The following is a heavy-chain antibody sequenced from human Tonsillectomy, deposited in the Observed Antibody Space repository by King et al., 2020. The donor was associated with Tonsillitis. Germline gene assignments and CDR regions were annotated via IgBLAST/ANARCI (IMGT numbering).Heavy chain of an antibody. CDR1: GFTFSSYG. Sequence: VQLVESGGGVVQPGRSLRLSCAASGFTFSSYGMHWVRQAPGKGLEWVAVIWYDGSNKYYADSVKGRFTLSRHNSKNTLYLQMNSLRAEDTAVYHCVDYVMDVWGKGTTVTVSS. CDR3: VDYVMDV. CDR2: IWYDGSNK. V-gene: IGHV3-33*08. J-gene: IGHJ6*04.